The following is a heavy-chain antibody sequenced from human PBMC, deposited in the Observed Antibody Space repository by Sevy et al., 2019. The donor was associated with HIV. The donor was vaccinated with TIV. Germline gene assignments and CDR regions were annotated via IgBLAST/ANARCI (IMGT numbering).Heavy chain of an antibody. CDR2: INPNSGGT. V-gene: IGHV1-2*02. J-gene: IGHJ5*02. D-gene: IGHD6-13*01. CDR3: ARNGVRAAAGRVGWFDP. Sequence: ASVKVSCKASGYTFAGYYMHWVRQAPGQGLEWMGWINPNSGGTNYAQKFQGRVTMTRDTSISTAYMELSRLRSDDTAVYYCARNGVRAAAGRVGWFDPWGQGTLVTVSS. CDR1: GYTFAGYY.